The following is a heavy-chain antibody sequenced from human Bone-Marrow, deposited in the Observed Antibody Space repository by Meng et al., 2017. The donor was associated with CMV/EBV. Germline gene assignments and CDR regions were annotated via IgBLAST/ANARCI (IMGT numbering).Heavy chain of an antibody. J-gene: IGHJ4*02. D-gene: IGHD2-2*02. CDR2: IYYSGST. CDR1: GGSISSYY. Sequence: GSLRLSCTVSGGSISSYYWSWIRQPPGKGLEWIGYIYYSGSTNYNPSLKSPVTISVDTSKNQFSLKLSSVTAADTAVYYCARVNCCSSTSCYTADYWGQGTLVTVSS. CDR3: ARVNCCSSTSCYTADY. V-gene: IGHV4-59*01.